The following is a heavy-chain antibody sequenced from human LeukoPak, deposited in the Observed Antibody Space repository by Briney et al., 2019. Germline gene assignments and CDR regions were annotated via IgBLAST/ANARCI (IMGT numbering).Heavy chain of an antibody. CDR3: ATQKCSSGWSFDY. J-gene: IGHJ4*02. CDR2: INPNSGGT. V-gene: IGHV1-2*02. D-gene: IGHD6-19*01. CDR1: GYTFTGYY. Sequence: ASVKVSCKASGYTFTGYYMHWVRQAPGQGLEWMGWINPNSGGTNYAQKFQGRVTMTRDTSISTAYMELSRLRSDDTAVYYCATQKCSSGWSFDYWGQGTLVTVSS.